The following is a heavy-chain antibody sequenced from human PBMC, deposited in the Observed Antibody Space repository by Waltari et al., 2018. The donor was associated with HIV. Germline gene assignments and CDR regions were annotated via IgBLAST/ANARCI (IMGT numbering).Heavy chain of an antibody. CDR2: INHSGST. CDR1: VGSFIVPS. V-gene: IGHV4-34*01. D-gene: IGHD6-19*01. J-gene: IGHJ2*01. CDR3: ASRRDRYSSGRARYFDL. Sequence: QVQLQQWGADLLKPSETLSLTSAFFVGSFIVPSWVWFRQPPGKGLEWIGEINHSGSTNYNPSLKSRVTISVDTSKNQFSLKLSSVTAADTAVYYCASRRDRYSSGRARYFDLWGRGTLVTVSS.